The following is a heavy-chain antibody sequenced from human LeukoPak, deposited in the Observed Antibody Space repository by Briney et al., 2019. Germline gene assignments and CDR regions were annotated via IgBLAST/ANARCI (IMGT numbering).Heavy chain of an antibody. CDR1: GGSISSGSYF. V-gene: IGHV4-61*09. Sequence: SETLSLTCTVSGGSISSGSYFWTWIRQPAGKGQEWIGHMYTTGSTNYHPSLRSRVTISIDTSKNQFSLRLNSVTAADTAVYYCARGVPHGSNWYWLDPWGQGTLVTVSS. J-gene: IGHJ5*02. CDR3: ARGVPHGSNWYWLDP. CDR2: MYTTGST. D-gene: IGHD4-11*01.